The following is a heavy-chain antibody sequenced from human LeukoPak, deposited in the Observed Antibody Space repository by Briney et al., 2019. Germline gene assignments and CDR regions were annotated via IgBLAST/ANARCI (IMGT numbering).Heavy chain of an antibody. CDR1: GGTFSSYA. D-gene: IGHD6-19*01. CDR3: ARQLVGGWPPVAFDI. CDR2: IIPIFGTA. J-gene: IGHJ3*02. V-gene: IGHV1-69*05. Sequence: SVKVSCKASGGTFSSYAISWVRQAPGQGLEWMGGIIPIFGTANYAQKFQGRVTITTDESTSTAYMELSSLRSEDTAVYYCARQLVGGWPPVAFDIWGQGTMVTVSS.